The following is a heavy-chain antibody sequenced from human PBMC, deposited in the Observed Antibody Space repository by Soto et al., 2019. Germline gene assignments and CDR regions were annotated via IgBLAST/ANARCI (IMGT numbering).Heavy chain of an antibody. V-gene: IGHV4-59*12. D-gene: IGHD4-17*01. CDR3: ARGSTTVVTPNWFDP. J-gene: IGHJ5*02. Sequence: PGKGVEWIGYFHNSGNPKYSSSLKSRVTISVDMSKNQFSLKLSSVTAADTAVYFCARGSTTVVTPNWFDPWGQGTLVTVSS. CDR2: FHNSGNP.